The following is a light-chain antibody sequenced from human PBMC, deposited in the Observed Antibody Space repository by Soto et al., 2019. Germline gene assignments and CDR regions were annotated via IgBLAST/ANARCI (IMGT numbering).Light chain of an antibody. J-gene: IGKJ5*01. CDR2: GAS. Sequence: IVLTQSQGTLSVNPGERATLSCLASQSVSSNLAWYQQKPGQAPRLLIYGASTRATGIPARFSGSGSGTEFTLTISSLQSEDFAVYYCQQYNNWPPITFGQGTRLEV. V-gene: IGKV3-15*01. CDR3: QQYNNWPPIT. CDR1: QSVSSN.